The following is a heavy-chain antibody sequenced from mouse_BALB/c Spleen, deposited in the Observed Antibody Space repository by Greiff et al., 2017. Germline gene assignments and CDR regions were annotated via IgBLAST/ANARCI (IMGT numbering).Heavy chain of an antibody. J-gene: IGHJ3*01. V-gene: IGHV1-7*01. CDR3: AQGRYGSSHLAY. CDR2: INPSTGYT. Sequence: QVQLQQSGAELAKPGASVKMSCKASGYTFTSYWMHWVKQRPGQGLEWIGYINPSTGYTEYNQKFKDKATLTADKSSSTAYMQLSSLTSEDSAVYYCAQGRYGSSHLAYWGQGTLVTVSA. CDR1: GYTFTSYW. D-gene: IGHD1-1*01.